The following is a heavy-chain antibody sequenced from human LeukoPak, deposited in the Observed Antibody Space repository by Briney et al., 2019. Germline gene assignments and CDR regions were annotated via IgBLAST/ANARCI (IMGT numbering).Heavy chain of an antibody. V-gene: IGHV1-18*01. J-gene: IGHJ4*02. CDR1: GYTFTSYG. D-gene: IGHD2-15*01. CDR2: ISAYNGNT. Sequence: GASVKVSCKASGYTFTSYGISWVRQAPGQGLEWMGWISAYNGNTNYAQELQGRVTMTTDTSTSTAYMELRSLRSDDTAVYYCARAPPTPKSNVVAATPVFDYWGQGTLVTVSS. CDR3: ARAPPTPKSNVVAATPVFDY.